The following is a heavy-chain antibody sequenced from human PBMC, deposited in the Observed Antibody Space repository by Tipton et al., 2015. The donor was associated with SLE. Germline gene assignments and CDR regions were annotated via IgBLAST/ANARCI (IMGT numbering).Heavy chain of an antibody. CDR3: ATGDHTIPTTRPFHS. CDR1: GGSMTTNSYY. Sequence: TLSLTCTVSGGSMTTNSYYWGWIRQPPGKGLEWIGSIYYSGWIGGIYYSGSTYYNPSLRNRVSISLDTSRNQFSLEVNSATAADTAVYYCATGDHTIPTTRPFHSWGQGALVTVSS. CDR2: IYYSGWIGGIYYSGST. D-gene: IGHD5-12*01. J-gene: IGHJ4*02. V-gene: IGHV4-39*07.